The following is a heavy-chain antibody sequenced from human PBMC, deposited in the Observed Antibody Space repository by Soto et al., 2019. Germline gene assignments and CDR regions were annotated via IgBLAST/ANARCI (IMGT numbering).Heavy chain of an antibody. V-gene: IGHV1-2*02. D-gene: IGHD3-22*01. J-gene: IGHJ5*02. CDR1: GYTFTGYY. CDR3: ARNDYYDSIGYYQIRWLDP. CDR2: INSNSGGT. Sequence: GASVKVSCKASGYTFTGYYMHWARQAPGQGLEWMGWINSNSGGTNYAQKFQGRVTMTRDTSISTAYMELSRLRSDDTAVYYCARNDYYDSIGYYQIRWLDPWGQGTLVTVYS.